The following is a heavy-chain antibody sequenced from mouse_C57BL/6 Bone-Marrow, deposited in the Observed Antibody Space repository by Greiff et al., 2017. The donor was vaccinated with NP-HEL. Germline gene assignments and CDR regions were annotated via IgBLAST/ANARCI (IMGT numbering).Heavy chain of an antibody. Sequence: QVQLQQPGAELVMPGASVKLSCKASGYTFTSYWMHWVKQRPGQGLEWIGEIDPSDSYTNYNQKFKGKSTLTVDKSSRTAYMQLSSLTSEDSAVYYCAHLLLRYGAMDYWGQGTSVTVSS. CDR2: IDPSDSYT. D-gene: IGHD1-1*01. J-gene: IGHJ4*01. CDR3: AHLLLRYGAMDY. CDR1: GYTFTSYW. V-gene: IGHV1-69*01.